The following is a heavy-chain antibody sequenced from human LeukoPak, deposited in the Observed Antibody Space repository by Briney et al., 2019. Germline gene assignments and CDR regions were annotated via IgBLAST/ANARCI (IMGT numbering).Heavy chain of an antibody. CDR2: IKQDGSEK. J-gene: IGHJ3*02. V-gene: IGHV3-7*01. CDR1: GFTFSGYW. Sequence: GGSLRLSCVASGFTFSGYWMTWVRQPPGKGLEWVAIIKQDGSEKYYVNSVKGRFTISRDSAKNSLYLQLNILRAEDTAVYYCARDLEIWGQGTMVTVSS. CDR3: ARDLEI.